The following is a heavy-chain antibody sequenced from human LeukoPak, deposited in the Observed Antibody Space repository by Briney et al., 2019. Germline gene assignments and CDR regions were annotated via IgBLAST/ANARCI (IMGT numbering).Heavy chain of an antibody. J-gene: IGHJ5*02. CDR1: GFTFSTYG. D-gene: IGHD3-22*01. V-gene: IGHV3-30*03. CDR2: ISYDGSNE. Sequence: GGSLRLSCAASGFTFSTYGMHWVRQAPGKGLEWVAVISYDGSNEYYADSVKGRFTISRDNSKNTLYLQMSSLRAEDTAVYYCARSLTYYYDSSGYSGWFDPWGQGTLVTVSS. CDR3: ARSLTYYYDSSGYSGWFDP.